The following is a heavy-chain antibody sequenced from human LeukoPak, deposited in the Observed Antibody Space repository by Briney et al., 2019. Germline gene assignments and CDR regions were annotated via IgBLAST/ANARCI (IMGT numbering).Heavy chain of an antibody. D-gene: IGHD3-10*01. CDR3: AILGVGSGSYHNRY. V-gene: IGHV3-66*02. J-gene: IGHJ4*02. CDR2: IYSGGST. CDR1: GFTVSSNY. Sequence: PGGSLRLSCAASGFTVSSNYMSWVRQAPGKGLEWVSVIYSGGSTYYADSVKGRFTISRDNSKNTLYLQMNSLRAEDTAVYYCAILGVGSGSYHNRYWGQGTLVTVSS.